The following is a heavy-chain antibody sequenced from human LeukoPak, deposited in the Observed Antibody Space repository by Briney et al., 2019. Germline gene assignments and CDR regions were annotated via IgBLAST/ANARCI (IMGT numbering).Heavy chain of an antibody. V-gene: IGHV3-30*02. J-gene: IGHJ3*02. Sequence: GGSLRLSCAASGFTFSSYGMHWVRQAPGKGLEWVAFIRYDGSNKYYADSVKGRFTISRDNSKNTLYLQMNSLRAEDTAVYYCAKVGIVVVPAARGAFGIWGQGTWSPSLQ. CDR3: AKVGIVVVPAARGAFGI. D-gene: IGHD2-2*01. CDR1: GFTFSSYG. CDR2: IRYDGSNK.